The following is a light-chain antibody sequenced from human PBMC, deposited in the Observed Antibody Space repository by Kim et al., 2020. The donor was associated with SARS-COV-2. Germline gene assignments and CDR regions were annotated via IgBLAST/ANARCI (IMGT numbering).Light chain of an antibody. CDR3: QQSYTTPRT. CDR1: QSISTY. CDR2: AAS. J-gene: IGKJ2*01. V-gene: IGKV1-39*01. Sequence: SASVGDRVTSTCRASQSISTYLNWYQQKPEKAPKLLIYAASSLQSGVPSRFSGSGSGTEFTLTISSLQPEDFATYYCQQSYTTPRTFGQGTKLEIK.